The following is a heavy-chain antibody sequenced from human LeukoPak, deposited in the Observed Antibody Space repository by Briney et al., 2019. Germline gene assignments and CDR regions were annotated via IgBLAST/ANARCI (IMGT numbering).Heavy chain of an antibody. CDR1: GFTFSSYS. J-gene: IGHJ4*02. CDR3: ARGGVTIVVVPAAAYYFDY. Sequence: TPGGSLRLSCAASGFTFSSYSMNWVRQAPGKGLEWVSSISSSSSYIYYADSVKGRFTISRDNAKNSLYLQMNSLRAEDTAVYYCARGGVTIVVVPAAAYYFDYWGQGTLVTVSS. CDR2: ISSSSSYI. D-gene: IGHD2-2*01. V-gene: IGHV3-21*01.